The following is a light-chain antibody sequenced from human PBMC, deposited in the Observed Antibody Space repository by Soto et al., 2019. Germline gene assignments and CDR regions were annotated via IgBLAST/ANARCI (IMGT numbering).Light chain of an antibody. Sequence: QSALTQPASVSGSPGQSITISCTGSSSDVGAYNFVSWYQHHPGRAPKLILYEVTTRPSGVSSRFSGSKSGNTASLTISGLQADDEATYYCSSYAGSSAGLYVFGTGTKLTVL. CDR2: EVT. CDR1: SSDVGAYNF. V-gene: IGLV2-14*01. J-gene: IGLJ1*01. CDR3: SSYAGSSAGLYV.